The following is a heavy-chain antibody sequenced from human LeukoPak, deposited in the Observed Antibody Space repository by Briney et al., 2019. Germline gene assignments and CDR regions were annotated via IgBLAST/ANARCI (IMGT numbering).Heavy chain of an antibody. Sequence: SETLSLTCIVSGGSISSYYWSWIRQPPGKGLEWIGYIYYSGTTNYNPSLKSRVTLSVDTSKNQFSLKLSSVTAADTAVYYCARGIAAAGPAYYFDYWGQGTLVTVSS. J-gene: IGHJ4*02. CDR3: ARGIAAAGPAYYFDY. CDR1: GGSISSYY. V-gene: IGHV4-59*12. CDR2: IYYSGTT. D-gene: IGHD6-13*01.